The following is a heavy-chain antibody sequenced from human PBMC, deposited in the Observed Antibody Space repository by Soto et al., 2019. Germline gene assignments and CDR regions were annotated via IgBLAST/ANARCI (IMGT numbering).Heavy chain of an antibody. CDR2: ISYDGTTK. D-gene: IGHD7-27*01. V-gene: IGHV3-30*14. CDR1: GFTFTAFG. Sequence: QVQLVESGGGVVQPGRSLRVSCAASGFTFTAFGLHWVRQAPGKGLEWVGLISYDGTTKYFADSVRGRFTISRDNSKNMLSLQLNSVTVEDTAVYYWARHGDGGASSYFDQWGPVTLFTVSS. CDR3: ARHGDGGASSYFDQ. J-gene: IGHJ5*02.